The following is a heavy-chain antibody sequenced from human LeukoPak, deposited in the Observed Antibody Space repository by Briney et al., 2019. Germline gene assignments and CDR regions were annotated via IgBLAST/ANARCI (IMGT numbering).Heavy chain of an antibody. Sequence: PGGSLRLSCAASGFTFSSYGMHWVRQAPGKGLEWVAFISYDGSNKYYADSVKGRFTISRDNSKNTLYLQMNSLRAEDTAVYYCAKDQLTWELLYYFDYWGQGTLVTVSS. V-gene: IGHV3-30*18. CDR1: GFTFSSYG. CDR2: ISYDGSNK. J-gene: IGHJ4*02. CDR3: AKDQLTWELLYYFDY. D-gene: IGHD1-26*01.